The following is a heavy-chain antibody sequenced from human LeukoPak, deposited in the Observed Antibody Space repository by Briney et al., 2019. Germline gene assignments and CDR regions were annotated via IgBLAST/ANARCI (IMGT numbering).Heavy chain of an antibody. J-gene: IGHJ4*02. CDR2: IYYSGST. Sequence: SSETLSLTCTVSGGSISSYYWSWIRQPPGKGLEWIEYIYYSGSTNYNPSLKSRVTISTDTSKNQFSLRLTSVTAADTAVYYCARAEKAVTGTLDYWGQGTLITVSS. CDR1: GGSISSYY. D-gene: IGHD6-19*01. V-gene: IGHV4-59*01. CDR3: ARAEKAVTGTLDY.